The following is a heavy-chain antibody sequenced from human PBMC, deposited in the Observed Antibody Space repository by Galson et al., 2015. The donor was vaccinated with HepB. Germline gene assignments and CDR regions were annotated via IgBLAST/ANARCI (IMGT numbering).Heavy chain of an antibody. Sequence: SVKVSCKASGYTFTSYGISWVRQAPGQGLEWMGWISAYNGNTNYAQKLQGRVTMTTDTSTSTAYMELRSLRSDDTAVYYCARDRGADYDILTGYYSDYWGQGTLVTVSP. CDR2: ISAYNGNT. CDR1: GYTFTSYG. D-gene: IGHD3-9*01. V-gene: IGHV1-18*01. J-gene: IGHJ4*02. CDR3: ARDRGADYDILTGYYSDY.